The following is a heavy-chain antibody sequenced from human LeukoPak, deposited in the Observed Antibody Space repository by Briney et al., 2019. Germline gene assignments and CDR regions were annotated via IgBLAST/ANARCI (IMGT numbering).Heavy chain of an antibody. CDR3: AKLGIVVVVAATTWFDP. Sequence: GGSLRLSCAASGVTFSSYAMSWVRQAPGKGLGWVSAISGSGGSTYYADSVKGRFTISRDNSKNTLYLQMNSLRAEDTPVYYCAKLGIVVVVAATTWFDPWGQGTLVTVSS. J-gene: IGHJ5*02. D-gene: IGHD2-15*01. CDR1: GVTFSSYA. CDR2: ISGSGGST. V-gene: IGHV3-23*01.